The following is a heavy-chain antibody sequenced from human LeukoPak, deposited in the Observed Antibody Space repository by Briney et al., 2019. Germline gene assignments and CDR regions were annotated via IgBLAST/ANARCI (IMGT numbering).Heavy chain of an antibody. Sequence: SVNVSCKASGGTFSSYAISWVRQAPGQGLEWMGRIIPILGIVNYAQRFQGSVTITADKSTTTVFMELSSLRSEDTAVYFCARARRSDSSWYDYWGQGTLVSVSS. D-gene: IGHD6-13*01. V-gene: IGHV1-69*04. CDR2: IIPILGIV. J-gene: IGHJ4*02. CDR1: GGTFSSYA. CDR3: ARARRSDSSWYDY.